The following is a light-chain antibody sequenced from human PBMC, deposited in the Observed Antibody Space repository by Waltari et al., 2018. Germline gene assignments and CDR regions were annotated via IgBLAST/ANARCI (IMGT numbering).Light chain of an antibody. V-gene: IGKV4-1*01. CDR2: WAS. Sequence: DIVMTQSPDSLAVSLGERATIHCKSSKSVLYSSNNLNYLAWYQQKPGQPPKLLIYWASTRESGVPDRFSGSGSGTDFTLTISSLQAEDVAVYYCQQFYSTPYTFGQGTKLEIK. CDR1: KSVLYSSNNLNY. CDR3: QQFYSTPYT. J-gene: IGKJ2*01.